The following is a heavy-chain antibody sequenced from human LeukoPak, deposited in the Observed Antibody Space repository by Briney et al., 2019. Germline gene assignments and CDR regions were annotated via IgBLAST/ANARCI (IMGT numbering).Heavy chain of an antibody. CDR1: GGSISSSSYY. V-gene: IGHV4-39*01. CDR2: FSYSGRT. CDR3: ARRLGRYCSSTSCYSGHFDY. D-gene: IGHD2-2*01. J-gene: IGHJ4*02. Sequence: SETLSLTCTVSGGSISSSSYYWDWIRQPPGKGLEWIGSFSYSGRTYYNPSLKSRVTISVDTSKNQFSLRLSSVTAADTAVYYCARRLGRYCSSTSCYSGHFDYWGQGTLVTVSS.